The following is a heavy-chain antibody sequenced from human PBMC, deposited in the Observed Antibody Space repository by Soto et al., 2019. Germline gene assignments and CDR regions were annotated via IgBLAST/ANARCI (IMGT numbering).Heavy chain of an antibody. J-gene: IGHJ4*02. Sequence: GGSLRLSCAASGFTFSSYAMHWVRQAPGKGLEWVAVISYDGSNKYYADSVKGRFTISRDNSKNTLYLQMNSLRAEDTAVYYCASGYYDSSGYLGSDCGQGTLFTVPS. V-gene: IGHV3-30-3*01. D-gene: IGHD3-22*01. CDR2: ISYDGSNK. CDR3: ASGYYDSSGYLGSD. CDR1: GFTFSSYA.